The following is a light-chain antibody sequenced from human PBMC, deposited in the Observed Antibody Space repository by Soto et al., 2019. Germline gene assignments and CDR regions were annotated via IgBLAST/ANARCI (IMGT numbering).Light chain of an antibody. CDR2: EVV. Sequence: QAVLTQLPSASGSPGQSVTISCTGTKNDIGVYDFVSWYQHHPGKAPRLIIYEVVQRPSGVPDRFSGSKSGNTASLTVSGLQAADEADYFCRSYSISTAYLFGTGTKVTVL. V-gene: IGLV2-8*01. CDR3: RSYSISTAYL. J-gene: IGLJ1*01. CDR1: KNDIGVYDF.